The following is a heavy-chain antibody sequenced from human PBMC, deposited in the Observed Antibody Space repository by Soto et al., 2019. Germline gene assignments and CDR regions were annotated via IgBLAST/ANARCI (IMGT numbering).Heavy chain of an antibody. Sequence: PSETLSLTCTVSGGSISSGGYYWSWIRQHPGKGLEWIGYIYYSGSTYYNPSLKSRVTISVDTSKNQISLKQSSMTAADTAVFYCSTVYCSGGSCYSEKYYFDYWGQGTLVTVSS. CDR3: STVYCSGGSCYSEKYYFDY. CDR1: GGSISSGGYY. CDR2: IYYSGST. J-gene: IGHJ4*02. D-gene: IGHD2-15*01. V-gene: IGHV4-31*03.